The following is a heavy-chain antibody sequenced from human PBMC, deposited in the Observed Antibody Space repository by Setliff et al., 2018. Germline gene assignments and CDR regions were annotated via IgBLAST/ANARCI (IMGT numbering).Heavy chain of an antibody. CDR3: ARDTYGDYHRFDY. CDR1: GYTFTSYA. V-gene: IGHV1-3*01. J-gene: IGHJ4*02. Sequence: GASVKVSCKASGYTFTSYAMHWVRQAPGQRLEWMGWINAGNGNTNYAQKFQGWVTMTRDTSISTAYMELSRLRSDDTAVYYCARDTYGDYHRFDYWGQGTLVTVSS. CDR2: INAGNGNT. D-gene: IGHD4-17*01.